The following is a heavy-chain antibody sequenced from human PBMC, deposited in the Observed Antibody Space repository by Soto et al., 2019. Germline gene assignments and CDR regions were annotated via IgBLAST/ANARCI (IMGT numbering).Heavy chain of an antibody. CDR1: SGSISSSNW. D-gene: IGHD4-17*01. CDR3: ARDPSGYGDYRIYWYFDL. CDR2: IYHSGST. J-gene: IGHJ2*01. V-gene: IGHV4-4*02. Sequence: QVQLQESGPGLVKPSGTLSLTCAVSSGSISSSNWWSWVRQPPGKGLEWIGEIYHSGSTNYNPSLQRRVTISVDKSKNPFSLKLSSVTAADTAVYYCARDPSGYGDYRIYWYFDLWGRGTLVTVSS.